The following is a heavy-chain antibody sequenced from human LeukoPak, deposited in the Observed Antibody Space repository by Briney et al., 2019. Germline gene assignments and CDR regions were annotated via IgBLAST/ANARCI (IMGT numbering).Heavy chain of an antibody. CDR2: ISSNGGST. CDR3: AKLSHWLLPFYFDY. D-gene: IGHD4-23*01. CDR1: GFTFSSYA. J-gene: IGHJ4*02. Sequence: GGSLRLSCSASGFTFSSYAMYWVRQAPGKGLEYVSGISSNGGSTYYADSVKGRFTISRDNSKNTLYLQMNSLRAEDTAVYYCAKLSHWLLPFYFDYWGQGTLVTVSS. V-gene: IGHV3-64*04.